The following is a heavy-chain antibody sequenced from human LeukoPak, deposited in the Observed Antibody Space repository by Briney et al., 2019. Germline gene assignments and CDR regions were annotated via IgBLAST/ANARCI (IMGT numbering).Heavy chain of an antibody. CDR3: ARGLLRPSISLWLGPNQHPGDY. CDR1: GYTFTSYD. CDR2: MNPNSGNT. D-gene: IGHD6-19*01. J-gene: IGHJ4*02. V-gene: IGHV1-8*01. Sequence: ASVKVSCKASGYTFTSYDINWVRQATGQGLEWMGWMNPNSGNTGYAQKFQGRVTMTRNTSISTAYMELSSLRSEDTAVYYCARGLLRPSISLWLGPNQHPGDYWGQGTLVTVSS.